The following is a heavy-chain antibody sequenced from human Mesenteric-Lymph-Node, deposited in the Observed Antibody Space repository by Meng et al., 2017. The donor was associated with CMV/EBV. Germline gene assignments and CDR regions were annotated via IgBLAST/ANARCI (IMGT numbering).Heavy chain of an antibody. Sequence: GSLRLSCGVSGGSISSSNWWSWVRQPPGKGLEWIGEINHSGSTNYNPSLKSRVTISVDTSISTAYMELSRLRSDDTAVYYCASLDIVVVPAAIPEGNWFDPWGQGTLVTVSS. CDR2: INHSGST. J-gene: IGHJ5*02. V-gene: IGHV4-4*02. CDR3: ASLDIVVVPAAIPEGNWFDP. D-gene: IGHD2-2*02. CDR1: GGSISSSNW.